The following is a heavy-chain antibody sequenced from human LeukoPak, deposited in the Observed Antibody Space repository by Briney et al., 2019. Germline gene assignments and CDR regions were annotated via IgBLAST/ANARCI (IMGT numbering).Heavy chain of an antibody. V-gene: IGHV3-48*03. CDR3: ARDSTVAFDI. CDR1: GFTFSSYE. J-gene: IGHJ3*02. Sequence: PGGSLRLSCAASGFTFSSYEMNWVRQAPGKGLEWVSYISSSGSTIYYADSVKGRFTISRDNAKNSLYLQMNSLRAEDTAVYYCARDSTVAFDIWGQGTMVTVSS. CDR2: ISSSGSTI.